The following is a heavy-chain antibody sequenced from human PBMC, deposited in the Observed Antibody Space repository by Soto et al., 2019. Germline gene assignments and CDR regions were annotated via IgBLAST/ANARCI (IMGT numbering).Heavy chain of an antibody. D-gene: IGHD3-22*01. CDR3: ARRTRYDSSGYPYYFDY. J-gene: IGHJ4*02. CDR2: ISYDGSNK. CDR1: GFTFSSYA. Sequence: PGGSLRLSCAASGFTFSSYAMHWVRQAPGKGLEWVAVISYDGSNKYYADSVKGRFTISRDNSKNTLYLQMNSLSAEDTDVYYCARRTRYDSSGYPYYFDYWGQGTLVTVSS. V-gene: IGHV3-30-3*01.